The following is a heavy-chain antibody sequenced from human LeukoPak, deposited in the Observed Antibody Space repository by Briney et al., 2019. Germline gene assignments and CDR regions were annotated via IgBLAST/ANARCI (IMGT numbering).Heavy chain of an antibody. CDR2: IYHSGST. CDR1: GYSISSGYY. V-gene: IGHV4-38-2*01. CDR3: ARNGTSSYFDY. Sequence: PSETLSLTCAVSGYSISSGYYWGWIRQAPRKGLEWIGSIYHSGSTHYNPSLKSRVTISVDTPKNQFSLKLSAVTAADTAVYYCARNGTSSYFDYWGQGTLVTVSS. J-gene: IGHJ4*02. D-gene: IGHD2-2*01.